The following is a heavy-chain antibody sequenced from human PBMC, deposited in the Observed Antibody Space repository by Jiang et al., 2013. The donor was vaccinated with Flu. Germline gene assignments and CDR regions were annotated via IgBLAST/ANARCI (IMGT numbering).Heavy chain of an antibody. CDR2: IYWDDDK. D-gene: IGHD5-12*01. CDR3: AHSGVATIGNYFDY. V-gene: IGHV2-5*02. J-gene: IGHJ4*02. Sequence: KPTQTLTLTCTFSGFSLSTSGVGVGWIRQPPGKALEWLALIYWDDDKRYSPSLKSRLTITKDTSKNQVVLTMTNMDPVDTATYYCAHSGVATIGNYFDYWGQGTLVTVSS. CDR1: GFSLSTSGVG.